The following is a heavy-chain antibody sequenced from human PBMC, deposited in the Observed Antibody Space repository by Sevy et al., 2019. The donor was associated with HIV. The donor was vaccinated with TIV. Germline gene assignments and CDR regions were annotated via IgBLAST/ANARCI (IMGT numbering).Heavy chain of an antibody. D-gene: IGHD5-18*01. CDR3: VGRPYSSTYSWSYYFDY. CDR1: GFTFSDFY. V-gene: IGHV3-11*01. Sequence: GSLRLSLSASGFTFSDFYMSWNPQASGEGLEWVSSIRSCDHSIKYADSVKGRFAISRDNAKKSLYLQMNSLRAEDTAVYFCVGRPYSSTYSWSYYFDYWGLGTLVTVSS. J-gene: IGHJ4*02. CDR2: IRSCDHSI.